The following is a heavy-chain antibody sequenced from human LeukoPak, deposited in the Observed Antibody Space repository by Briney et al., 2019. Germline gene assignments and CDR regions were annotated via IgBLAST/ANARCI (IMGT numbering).Heavy chain of an antibody. Sequence: TSETLSLTCTVSGGSISTSAFYWGWIRQPPGKGLEWIGSIYYSGNEFYNPSLKSRVTISADTSKNQFSLKLNPVTAADTAMYYCARQISDYYYYYMDVWGEGITVTVSS. J-gene: IGHJ6*03. CDR2: IYYSGNE. CDR3: ARQISDYYYYYMDV. V-gene: IGHV4-39*01. D-gene: IGHD2/OR15-2a*01. CDR1: GGSISTSAFY.